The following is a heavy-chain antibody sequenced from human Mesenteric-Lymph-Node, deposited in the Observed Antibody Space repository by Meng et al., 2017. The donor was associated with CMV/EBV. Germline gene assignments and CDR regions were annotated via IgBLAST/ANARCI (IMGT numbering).Heavy chain of an antibody. J-gene: IGHJ4*03. Sequence: GESLKISCAASGFTFSSYDLHWVRQGPGKGLEWVSAIGRSSDTYYADSVKGRFTISREDGKKSLYLQMNSLRVEDKAVYYCARETDSGSHWLGCFDLWGQGTLVTVSS. CDR3: ARETDSGSHWLGCFDL. D-gene: IGHD3-10*01. V-gene: IGHV3-13*01. CDR2: IGRSSDT. CDR1: GFTFSSYD.